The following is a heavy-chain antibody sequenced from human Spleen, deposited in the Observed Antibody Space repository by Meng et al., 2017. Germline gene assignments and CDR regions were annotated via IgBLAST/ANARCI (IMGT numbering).Heavy chain of an antibody. CDR3: ARGPTTMAHDFDY. Sequence: QRWGAGLFMPSATPSRTCFGSGGSFSEYHRSWIRQPPGKGLEWIGEINHSGRNNYNPSLESPATISVDTSQNNLSLKLSFVTAADSAVYYWARGPTTMAHDFDYWGQGTLVTVSS. D-gene: IGHD4-11*01. CDR2: INHSGRN. V-gene: IGHV4-34*01. J-gene: IGHJ4*02. CDR1: GGSFSEYH.